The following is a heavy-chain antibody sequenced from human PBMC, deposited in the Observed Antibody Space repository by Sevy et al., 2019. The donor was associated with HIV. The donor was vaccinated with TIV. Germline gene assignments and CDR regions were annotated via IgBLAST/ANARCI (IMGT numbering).Heavy chain of an antibody. CDR1: GFTFSSYG. J-gene: IGHJ6*02. CDR3: AKDLATVTTWYGMDV. CDR2: IRNDGSNK. D-gene: IGHD4-17*01. V-gene: IGHV3-30*02. Sequence: GGSLRLSCAASGFTFSSYGMHWVRQAPGKGLEWVAFIRNDGSNKYYADSVKGRFTISRDNSKNTLYLQMNSLRAEDTTVYYCAKDLATVTTWYGMDVWGQGTTVTVSS.